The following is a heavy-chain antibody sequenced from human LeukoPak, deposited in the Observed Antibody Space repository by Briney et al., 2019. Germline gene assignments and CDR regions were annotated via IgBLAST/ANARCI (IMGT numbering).Heavy chain of an antibody. CDR2: IVVGSGNT. CDR3: AAAYGDRTLDY. CDR1: GFTFTSSA. V-gene: IGHV1-58*02. Sequence: ASVKVPCKASGFTFTSSAMQWVRQARGQRLEWIGWIVVGSGNTNYAQKFQERVTITRDMSASTAYMELSSLRSEDTAVYYCAAAYGDRTLDYWGQGTLVTVSS. D-gene: IGHD4-17*01. J-gene: IGHJ4*02.